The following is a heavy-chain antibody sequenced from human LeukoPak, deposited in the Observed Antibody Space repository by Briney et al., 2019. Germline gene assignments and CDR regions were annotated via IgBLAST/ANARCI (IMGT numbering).Heavy chain of an antibody. CDR3: ARVSPLSIPSSLFDY. J-gene: IGHJ4*02. CDR2: IYYSGST. CDR1: GGSISSSSYY. V-gene: IGHV4-39*07. Sequence: SETLSLTCTVSGGSISSSSYYWGWIRQPPGKGLKWIGSIYYSGSTYYNPSLKSRVTISVDTSKNQFSLKLSSVTAADTAVYYCARVSPLSIPSSLFDYWGQGTLVTVSS. D-gene: IGHD2-2*02.